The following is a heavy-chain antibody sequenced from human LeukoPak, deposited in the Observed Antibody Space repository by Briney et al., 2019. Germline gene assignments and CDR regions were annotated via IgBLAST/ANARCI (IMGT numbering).Heavy chain of an antibody. D-gene: IGHD6-13*01. CDR1: GGSISSYY. Sequence: SEALSLTCTVSGGSISSYYWSWIRQPPGKGLEWIGYIYYSGSTNYNPSLKSRVTISVDTSKNQFSLKLSSVTAADTAVYYCARVTAAGMSGYYYYYMDVWGKGTTVTVSS. CDR3: ARVTAAGMSGYYYYYMDV. CDR2: IYYSGST. J-gene: IGHJ6*03. V-gene: IGHV4-59*01.